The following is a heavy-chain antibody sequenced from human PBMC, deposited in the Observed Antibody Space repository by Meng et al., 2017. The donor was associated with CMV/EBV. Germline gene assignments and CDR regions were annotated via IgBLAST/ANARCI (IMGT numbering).Heavy chain of an antibody. J-gene: IGHJ5*02. CDR1: GYTFTGYY. CDR2: INPNSGGT. D-gene: IGHD5/OR15-5a*01. V-gene: IGHV1-2*02. Sequence: ASVKVSCKASGYTFTGYYMHWVRQAPGQGLEWMGWINPNSGGTNYAQKFQGRVTMTRDTSISTAYLELSRLSSDGTAVYYCARGSVSGENWFDPWGQGTLVTVSS. CDR3: ARGSVSGENWFDP.